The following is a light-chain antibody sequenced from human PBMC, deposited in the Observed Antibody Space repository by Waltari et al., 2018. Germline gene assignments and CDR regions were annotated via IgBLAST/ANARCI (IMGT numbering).Light chain of an antibody. Sequence: IQVTQSPSTLSASVGDSVTITCRASHYILMLLAWYQQKPGRAPKLRIDDASQLETGVPSRFGGSESGKDFTLTITSLQPDDVATYYCQHYQNFSRAFGQGTKVEI. CDR2: DAS. CDR3: QHYQNFSRA. CDR1: HYILML. J-gene: IGKJ1*01. V-gene: IGKV1-5*01.